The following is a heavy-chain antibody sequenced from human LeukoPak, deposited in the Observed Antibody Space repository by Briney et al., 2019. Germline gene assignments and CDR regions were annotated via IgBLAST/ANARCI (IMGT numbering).Heavy chain of an antibody. CDR2: ISSSGSTI. CDR3: ARPRGGRKAAAVHWFDP. V-gene: IGHV3-11*01. J-gene: IGHJ5*02. CDR1: GFTFSDYY. Sequence: PGGSLRLSCAASGFTFSDYYTSWIRKAPGKGLERISYISSSGSTIYYAESVKGRFTISRDNAKNSLHLQMNSLRAEDTAVYYCARPRGGRKAAAVHWFDPWGQGTLVTVSS. D-gene: IGHD6-13*01.